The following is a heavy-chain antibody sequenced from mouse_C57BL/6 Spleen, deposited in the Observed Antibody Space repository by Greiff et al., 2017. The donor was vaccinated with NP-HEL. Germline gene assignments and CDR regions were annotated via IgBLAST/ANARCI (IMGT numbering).Heavy chain of an antibody. D-gene: IGHD1-1*01. Sequence: QVQLQQSGAELVKPGASVKLSCKASGYTFTEYTIHWVKQRSGQGLEWIGWFYPGSGSIKYNEKFKDKATLTADKSSSTVYMELSRLTSEDSAVYFCARHEAFYYGSSNYAMDYWGQGTSVTVSS. CDR3: ARHEAFYYGSSNYAMDY. CDR2: FYPGSGSI. V-gene: IGHV1-62-2*01. CDR1: GYTFTEYT. J-gene: IGHJ4*01.